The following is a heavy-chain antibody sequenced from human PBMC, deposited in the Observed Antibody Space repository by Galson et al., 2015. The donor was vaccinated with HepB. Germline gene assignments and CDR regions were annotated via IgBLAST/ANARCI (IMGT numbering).Heavy chain of an antibody. V-gene: IGHV3-53*01. J-gene: IGHJ6*02. Sequence: SLRLSCAASGFTVSSNYMSWVRQAPGRGLEWVSVIYSGGSTYYADSVKGRFTISRDNSKNTLYLQMNSLRAEDTAVYYCAREPGEYCSGGSCYRYYGMDVWGQGTTVTVSS. CDR2: IYSGGST. CDR3: AREPGEYCSGGSCYRYYGMDV. D-gene: IGHD2-15*01. CDR1: GFTVSSNY.